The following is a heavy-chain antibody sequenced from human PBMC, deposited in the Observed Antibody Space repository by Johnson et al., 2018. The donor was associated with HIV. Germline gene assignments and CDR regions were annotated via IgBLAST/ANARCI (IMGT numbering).Heavy chain of an antibody. J-gene: IGHJ3*02. Sequence: VQLVESGGGVVQPGRSLRLSCAASGFTFSSYAMHWVRQAPGKGLVWVSRINSDGSSRNYADSVKGRFTISRDNAKNTLYLQMNSLRAEDTAVYYCAKDHPVVAERTGAFDIWGQGTMVTVS. V-gene: IGHV3-74*01. CDR2: INSDGSSR. D-gene: IGHD2-15*01. CDR1: GFTFSSYA. CDR3: AKDHPVVAERTGAFDI.